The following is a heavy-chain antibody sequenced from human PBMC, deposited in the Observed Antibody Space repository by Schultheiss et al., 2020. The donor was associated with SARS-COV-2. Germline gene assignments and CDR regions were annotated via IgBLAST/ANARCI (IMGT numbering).Heavy chain of an antibody. D-gene: IGHD2-21*01. CDR1: GFTFKSFE. CDR2: ISISGSTI. CDR3: ARDIPNTWSSDY. J-gene: IGHJ4*02. Sequence: GGSLRLSCAASGFTFKSFEMNWVRQAPGKGLEWVSHISISGSTIYYADSVKGRFTISRDNSKNTLYLQMNSLRAEDTAVYYCARDIPNTWSSDYWGQGTLVTVSS. V-gene: IGHV3-48*03.